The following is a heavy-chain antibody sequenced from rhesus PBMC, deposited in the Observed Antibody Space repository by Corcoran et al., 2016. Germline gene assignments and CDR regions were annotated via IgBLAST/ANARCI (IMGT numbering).Heavy chain of an antibody. J-gene: IGHJ5-1*01. V-gene: IGHV3-54*02. CDR3: TRFDV. CDR1: GFTFSIYG. Sequence: EVQLVVSGGGLVQPGGSLRLSCADSGFTFSIYGIHWVRQAPGKGLEWVAVISSDGSNKYFADSVKDRFTISRDNSNNILYLQMNNLKLEDPAVYYCTRFDVWGPGVLVTVSS. CDR2: ISSDGSNK.